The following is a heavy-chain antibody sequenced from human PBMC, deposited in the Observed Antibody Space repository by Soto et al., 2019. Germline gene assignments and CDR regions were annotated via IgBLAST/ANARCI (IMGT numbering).Heavy chain of an antibody. Sequence: SETRSLTCTVSGSSISSYYWSWIRQPAGKGLEWIGRIYTSGSTNYNPSLKSRVTMSVDTSKNQFSLKLSSVTASDTAVYYCAREGGGIAARTSNWFDPWGQGTLVTVSS. J-gene: IGHJ5*02. V-gene: IGHV4-4*07. CDR3: AREGGGIAARTSNWFDP. CDR2: IYTSGST. D-gene: IGHD6-6*01. CDR1: GSSISSYY.